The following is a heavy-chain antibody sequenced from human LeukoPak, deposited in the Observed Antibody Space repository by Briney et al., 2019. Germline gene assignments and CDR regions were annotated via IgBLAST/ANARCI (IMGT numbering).Heavy chain of an antibody. CDR1: GGSMSDYY. Sequence: PSETLSLTCTVSGGSMSDYYWGCIRQPPGKGLEWVGYISYSGKSNSNPSLKSRFTMSVDMSKNQFSLKLASVTAADTAVYYCVRVGRSLHWNPDFWGLGTLVTVSS. CDR2: ISYSGKS. D-gene: IGHD1-1*01. J-gene: IGHJ4*02. V-gene: IGHV4-59*01. CDR3: VRVGRSLHWNPDF.